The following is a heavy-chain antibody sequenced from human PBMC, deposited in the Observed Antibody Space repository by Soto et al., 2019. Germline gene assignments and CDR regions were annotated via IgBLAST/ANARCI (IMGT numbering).Heavy chain of an antibody. J-gene: IGHJ5*02. CDR1: GGTFSSYA. V-gene: IGHV1-69*01. CDR2: IIPIFGTA. CDR3: ARALGAYRSSSSPFCWFDP. D-gene: IGHD6-6*01. Sequence: QVQLVQSGAEVKKPGSSVKVSCKASGGTFSSYAISWVRQAPGQGLEWMGGIIPIFGTANYAQKFQGRVTITADDHPRTDYMELSSLRSEDTAVYYCARALGAYRSSSSPFCWFDPWGQGTLVTVSS.